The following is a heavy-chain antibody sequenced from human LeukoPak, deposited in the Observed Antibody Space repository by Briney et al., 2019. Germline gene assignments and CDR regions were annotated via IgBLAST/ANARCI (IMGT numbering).Heavy chain of an antibody. CDR3: AREGSSWFQFDY. J-gene: IGHJ4*02. D-gene: IGHD6-13*01. CDR2: INPSGGST. CDR1: GYTFTSYY. Sequence: ASVTVSFKASGYTFTSYYMHWVRQAPGQGLEWMGIINPSGGSTSYAQKFQGRVTMTRDTSTSTVYMELSSLRSEDTAVYYCAREGSSWFQFDYWGQGTLVTVSS. V-gene: IGHV1-46*01.